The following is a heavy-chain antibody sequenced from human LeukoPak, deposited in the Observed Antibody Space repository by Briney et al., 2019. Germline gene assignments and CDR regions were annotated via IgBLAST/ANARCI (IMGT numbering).Heavy chain of an antibody. CDR3: ARLRYYASRSFPYYFDY. Sequence: GESLKISCKGSGYSFTSYWIGWVRQMPGKGLEWMGVIYPGDSETRYSPSFQGQVTISADKSISTAYLQWSSLKASDTAMYYCARLRYYASRSFPYYFDYWGQETLVTVSS. J-gene: IGHJ4*02. CDR2: IYPGDSET. D-gene: IGHD3-10*01. V-gene: IGHV5-51*01. CDR1: GYSFTSYW.